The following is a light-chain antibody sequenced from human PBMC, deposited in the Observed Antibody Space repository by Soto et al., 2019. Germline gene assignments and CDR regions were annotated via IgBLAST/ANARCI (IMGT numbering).Light chain of an antibody. V-gene: IGKV3-15*01. Sequence: EIVMTQCPATLSVSPVERVTLSCRASQSVSIDLAWYQQKPGQAPRLLIFGASTRATGIPARFSGSGSGTEFSLTISSLQSEDFAVYYCQQYNNWPPWTFGQGTKVDIK. CDR1: QSVSID. CDR2: GAS. J-gene: IGKJ1*01. CDR3: QQYNNWPPWT.